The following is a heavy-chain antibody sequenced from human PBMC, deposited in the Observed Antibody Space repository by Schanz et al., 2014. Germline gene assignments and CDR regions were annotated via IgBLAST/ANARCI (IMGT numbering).Heavy chain of an antibody. V-gene: IGHV3-30*18. J-gene: IGHJ6*02. D-gene: IGHD3-22*01. CDR3: AKDHFGHYDSSGCSDCYYYGMDV. CDR2: ISYDGRNK. CDR1: GFSFSGFG. Sequence: QVQLVESGGGVVQPGRSLRLSCAGSGFSFSGFGMHWVRQAPGKGLEWVAVISYDGRNKYFADSVKGRFTISRDNSKNPLFLQVNSLRAEDTAVYYCAKDHFGHYDSSGCSDCYYYGMDVGGQGTTVTVSS.